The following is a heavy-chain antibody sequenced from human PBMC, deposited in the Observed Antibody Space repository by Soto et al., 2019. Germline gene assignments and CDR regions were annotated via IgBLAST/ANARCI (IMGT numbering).Heavy chain of an antibody. J-gene: IGHJ4*01. D-gene: IGHD4-17*01. CDR3: AKAVIQTVTFDY. Sequence: EVQLSESGGGLAQPGGSLRLSCEGSGFTFSDFAISWVRQAPGKGLEWVSVVSGNGDVTRYADSVKGRFATSRDNSKNTMVLQMNSLTAEDTAIYYCAKAVIQTVTFDYWGRGTLVTVSS. CDR2: VSGNGDVT. CDR1: GFTFSDFA. V-gene: IGHV3-23*01.